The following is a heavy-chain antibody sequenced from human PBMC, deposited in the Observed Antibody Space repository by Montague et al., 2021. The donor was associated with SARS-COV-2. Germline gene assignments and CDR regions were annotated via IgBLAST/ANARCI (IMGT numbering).Heavy chain of an antibody. CDR1: GGSISSGGYY. D-gene: IGHD3-3*01. CDR2: IYYSGST. CDR3: ARVQRITIFGVVTYFDY. J-gene: IGHJ4*02. V-gene: IGHV4-31*03. Sequence: TLSLTCTVSGGSISSGGYYWSWIRQHPGKGLEWIGYIYYSGSTCYNPSLKSRVTISVDTSKNQFSLKLSSVTAADTAVYYCARVQRITIFGVVTYFDYWGQGTLVTVSS.